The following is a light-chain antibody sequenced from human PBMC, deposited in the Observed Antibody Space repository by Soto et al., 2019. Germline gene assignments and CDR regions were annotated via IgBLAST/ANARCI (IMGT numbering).Light chain of an antibody. V-gene: IGKV1-27*01. CDR2: AAS. J-gene: IGKJ2*01. Sequence: DIPMTQSPSSLSASVGDRVTITCRASQGISNYLAWYQQKPWKVPKLLIYAASTLQSGVPSRFSGRGSGTDFTLTISSLQPEDVATYYCQKYNSAPHTFGQGTKLEIK. CDR1: QGISNY. CDR3: QKYNSAPHT.